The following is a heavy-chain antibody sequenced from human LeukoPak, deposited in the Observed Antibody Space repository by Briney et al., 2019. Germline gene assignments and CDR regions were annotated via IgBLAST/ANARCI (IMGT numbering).Heavy chain of an antibody. CDR3: ARDGEMATIENYFEY. D-gene: IGHD5-24*01. CDR2: IYYSGST. CDR1: GGSINSGDYY. J-gene: IGHJ4*02. Sequence: SETLSLTCTVSGGSINSGDYYWSWIRQPPGKGLEWIGSIYYSGSTHYNPSLKSRVTISLDTSKNQFSLKLSSVTAADTAVYYCARDGEMATIENYFEYWGQGTLVTVSS. V-gene: IGHV4-39*07.